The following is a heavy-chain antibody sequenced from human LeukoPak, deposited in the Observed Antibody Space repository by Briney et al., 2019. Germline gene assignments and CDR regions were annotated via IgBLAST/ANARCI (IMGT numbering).Heavy chain of an antibody. CDR1: GGSISSYY. J-gene: IGHJ3*02. CDR2: IYTSGST. CDR3: AGEAREIVVVTAISYDAFDI. V-gene: IGHV4-4*07. D-gene: IGHD2-21*02. Sequence: PSETLSLTCTVSGGSISSYYWSWIRQPAGKGLEWIGRIYTSGSTNYNPSLKSRVTMSVDTSKNQFSLKLSSVTAADTAVYYCAGEAREIVVVTAISYDAFDIWGQGTMVTVSS.